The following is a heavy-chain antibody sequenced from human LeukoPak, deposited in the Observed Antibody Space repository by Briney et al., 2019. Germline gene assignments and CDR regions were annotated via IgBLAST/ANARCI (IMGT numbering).Heavy chain of an antibody. CDR2: IYHSGST. CDR3: TRGPPHGWFDP. Sequence: SETLSLTCAVYGGSFSGYYWSWIRQPPGKGLEWSGEIYHSGSTNYNPSLKSRVTISVDKSKNQFSLKLSSMTAADTAVYYCTRGPPHGWFDPWGQGTLVTVSS. CDR1: GGSFSGYY. V-gene: IGHV4-34*01. J-gene: IGHJ5*02.